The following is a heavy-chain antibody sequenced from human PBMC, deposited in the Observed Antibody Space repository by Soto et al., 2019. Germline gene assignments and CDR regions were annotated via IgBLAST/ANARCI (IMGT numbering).Heavy chain of an antibody. CDR3: AKAAGLGEVAALY. CDR1: GGSISSGGYS. Sequence: QLQLQESGSGLVKPSQTLSLTCAVSGGSISSGGYSWSWIRQPPGKGLEWIGYIYHSGSTYYSTFLKSRVLMSVDGSMSKFSRQLSSVTATDRAVYYCAKAAGLGEVAALYWCQGTLVTVSS. V-gene: IGHV4-30-2*01. J-gene: IGHJ4*02. D-gene: IGHD1-26*01. CDR2: IYHSGST.